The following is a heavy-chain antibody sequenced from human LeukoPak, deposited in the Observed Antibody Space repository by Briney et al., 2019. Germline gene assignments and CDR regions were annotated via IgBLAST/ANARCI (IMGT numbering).Heavy chain of an antibody. CDR1: GFTFSSYW. V-gene: IGHV3-21*01. CDR3: ARETYGDFYYFDY. J-gene: IGHJ4*02. Sequence: GGSLRLSCAASGFTFSSYWMSWVRQAPGKGLEWVSAISGSGGSTYYADSVKGRFTISRDNAKNSLYLQMNSLRAEDTAVYYCARETYGDFYYFDYWGQGTLVTVSS. D-gene: IGHD4-17*01. CDR2: ISGSGGST.